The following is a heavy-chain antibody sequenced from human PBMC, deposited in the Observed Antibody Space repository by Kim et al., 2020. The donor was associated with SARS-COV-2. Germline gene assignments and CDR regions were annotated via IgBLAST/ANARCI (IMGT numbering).Heavy chain of an antibody. CDR3: ARVLTSGWSYFDY. Sequence: GGSLRLSCAASGFTFGSYSMNWVRQAPGKGLEWISSISSSSSYIYYADSVKGRFTISRDNARASLYLQMNSLRAEDTAVYYCARVLTSGWSYFDYWGQGT. CDR2: ISSSSSYI. D-gene: IGHD6-19*01. CDR1: GFTFGSYS. J-gene: IGHJ4*02. V-gene: IGHV3-21*04.